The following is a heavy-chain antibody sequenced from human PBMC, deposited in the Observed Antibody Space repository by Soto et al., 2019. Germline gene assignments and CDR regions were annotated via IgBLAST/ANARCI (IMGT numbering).Heavy chain of an antibody. CDR1: GGSISSGGYY. Sequence: SETLSLTCTVSGGSISSGGYYWSWIRQHPGKGLEWIGYIYHSGSTYYNPSLKSRVTISVDTSKNQFSLKLSSVTAADTAVYYCAREEPITGTLDYWGQGTLVTVSS. CDR2: IYHSGST. V-gene: IGHV4-31*03. D-gene: IGHD1-20*01. CDR3: AREEPITGTLDY. J-gene: IGHJ4*02.